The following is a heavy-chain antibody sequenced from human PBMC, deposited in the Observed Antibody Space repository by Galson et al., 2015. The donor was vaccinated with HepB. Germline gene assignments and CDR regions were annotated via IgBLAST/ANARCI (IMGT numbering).Heavy chain of an antibody. J-gene: IGHJ4*02. Sequence: KVSCKASGYTFTSYGISWVRQAPGQGLEWMGWISAYNGNTNYAEKLQGRVTMTTDTSTSTAYMELRSLRSDDTAVYYCARDEGGRLGELSLNYWGQGTLVTVSS. CDR1: GYTFTSYG. CDR3: ARDEGGRLGELSLNY. D-gene: IGHD3-16*02. V-gene: IGHV1-18*04. CDR2: ISAYNGNT.